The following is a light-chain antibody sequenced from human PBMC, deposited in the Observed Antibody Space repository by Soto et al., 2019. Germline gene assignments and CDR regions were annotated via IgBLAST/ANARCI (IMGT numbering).Light chain of an antibody. CDR1: SSNIGAGYD. V-gene: IGLV1-40*01. J-gene: IGLJ1*01. Sequence: QAVVTQPPSVSGAPGQRVTISCTGSSSNIGAGYDVHWYQQLPGTAPKLLIYGNSNRPSGVPDRFSGSKSGTSASLAITGLQAEDEADYYCQSYDSSLSGSYVFGTGPKVTVL. CDR2: GNS. CDR3: QSYDSSLSGSYV.